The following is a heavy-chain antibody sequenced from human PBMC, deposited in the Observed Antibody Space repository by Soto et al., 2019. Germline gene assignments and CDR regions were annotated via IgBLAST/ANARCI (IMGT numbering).Heavy chain of an antibody. CDR3: ATGDYGDYVLYFHQ. V-gene: IGHV3-21*01. D-gene: IGHD4-17*01. J-gene: IGHJ1*01. CDR1: GFTFSGYS. Sequence: EVQLVESGGGLVKPGGSLRLSCAAAGFTFSGYSMNWLRQAPGKGLEWISSIGSSGNYIFYADSVKGRFTISRDNDRNSLYLQMNSLRADDTAVYYCATGDYGDYVLYFHQWGQGTLVTVSS. CDR2: IGSSGNYI.